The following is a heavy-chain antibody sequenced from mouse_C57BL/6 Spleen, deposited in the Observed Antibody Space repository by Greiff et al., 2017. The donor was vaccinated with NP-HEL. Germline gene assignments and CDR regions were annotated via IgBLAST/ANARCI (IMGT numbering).Heavy chain of an antibody. D-gene: IGHD2-4*01. CDR1: GYTFTDYN. V-gene: IGHV1-18*01. CDR2: INPNNGGT. J-gene: IGHJ2*01. CDR3: ARFDYDGSLFDY. Sequence: EVKLMESGPELVKPGASVKIPCKASGYTFTDYNMDWVKQSHGKSLEWIGDINPNNGGTIYNQKFKGKATLTVDKSSSTAYMELRSLTSEDTAVYYCARFDYDGSLFDYWGQGTTLTVSS.